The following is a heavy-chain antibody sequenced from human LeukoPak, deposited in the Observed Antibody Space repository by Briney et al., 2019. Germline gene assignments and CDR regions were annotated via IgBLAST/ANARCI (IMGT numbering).Heavy chain of an antibody. J-gene: IGHJ6*02. D-gene: IGHD5-18*01. CDR3: ARGVDTAMYNYYAMDV. Sequence: SETLSLTCTVSGGSISSGDYYWSWIRQPPGKGLECIGYIYYSGSTYCNPSLKSRVTISVDTSKNQFSLKLSSVTAADTAVYYCARGVDTAMYNYYAMDVWGQGTTVTVSS. CDR2: IYYSGST. CDR1: GGSISSGDYY. V-gene: IGHV4-30-4*01.